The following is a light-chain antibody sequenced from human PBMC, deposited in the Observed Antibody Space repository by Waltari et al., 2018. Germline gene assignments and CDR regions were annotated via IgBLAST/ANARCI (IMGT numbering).Light chain of an antibody. Sequence: DIVMTQSPDSLAVSLGERATLNCKSSQSVLLSSNNRNYLTWYQQKPGQPPKLLIYWATTRESGVPGRFSGSGSGTDFTLTISSLQAEDVAVYYCQQYYSAPYAFGQGTKLEIK. CDR2: WAT. CDR1: QSVLLSSNNRNY. CDR3: QQYYSAPYA. V-gene: IGKV4-1*01. J-gene: IGKJ2*01.